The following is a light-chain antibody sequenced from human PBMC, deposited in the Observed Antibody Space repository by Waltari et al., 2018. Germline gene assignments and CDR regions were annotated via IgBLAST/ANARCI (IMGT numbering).Light chain of an antibody. CDR1: NLWSYS. J-gene: IGLJ1*01. Sequence: SYALTQPPSVSVAPGTTARITCGVDNLWSYSVHWYQQKPGQAPVLVIFYDSDRPSGIPERFSGSNSGNTATLTISSVEAGDEAKYYCHVWHPDMDPGVFGPGTEVSV. V-gene: IGLV3-21*04. CDR2: YDS. CDR3: HVWHPDMDPGV.